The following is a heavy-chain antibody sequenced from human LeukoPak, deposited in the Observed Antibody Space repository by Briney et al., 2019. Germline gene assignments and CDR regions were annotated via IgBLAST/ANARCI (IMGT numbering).Heavy chain of an antibody. Sequence: GAPVKVSCKASGYTFTSYGISWVRQAPGQGLEWMGWISAYNGNTNYARKLQGRVTMTTDTSTSTAYMELRSLRSDDTAFYYCARDYSSGWYAFDYWGQGTLVTVSS. CDR3: ARDYSSGWYAFDY. J-gene: IGHJ4*02. CDR2: ISAYNGNT. D-gene: IGHD6-19*01. V-gene: IGHV1-18*01. CDR1: GYTFTSYG.